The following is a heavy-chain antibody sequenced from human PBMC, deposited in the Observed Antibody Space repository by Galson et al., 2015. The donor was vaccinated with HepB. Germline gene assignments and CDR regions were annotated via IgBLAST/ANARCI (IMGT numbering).Heavy chain of an antibody. CDR1: GVTFSNYA. CDR2: IIPLFGSA. CDR3: ARQHDTSGYYPY. Sequence: SVKVSCKASGVTFSNYAISWLRQAPGQGLEWMGGIIPLFGSANYAQKLQGRATITADESTSTTYMQLSSLRSEDTSLYYCARQHDTSGYYPYWGQGTLVTVSS. D-gene: IGHD3-22*01. V-gene: IGHV1-69*13. J-gene: IGHJ4*02.